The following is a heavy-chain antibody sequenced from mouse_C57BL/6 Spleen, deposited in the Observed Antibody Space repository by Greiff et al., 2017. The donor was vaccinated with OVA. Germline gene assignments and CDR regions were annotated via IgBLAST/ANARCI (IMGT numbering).Heavy chain of an antibody. CDR3: ARSGLGGFAY. V-gene: IGHV1-26*01. Sequence: EVQLQQSGPELVKPGASVKISCKASGYTFTDYYMNWVKQSHGKSLEWIGDINPNNGGTSYNQKFKGKATLTVDKSSSTAYMELRSLTSEDSAVYYCARSGLGGFAYWGQGTLVTVSA. CDR1: GYTFTDYY. CDR2: INPNNGGT. J-gene: IGHJ3*01. D-gene: IGHD4-1*01.